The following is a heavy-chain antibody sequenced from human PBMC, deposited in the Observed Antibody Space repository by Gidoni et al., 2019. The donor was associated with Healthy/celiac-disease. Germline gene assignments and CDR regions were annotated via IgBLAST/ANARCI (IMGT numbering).Heavy chain of an antibody. CDR3: ARDRGGEWEQLFDY. J-gene: IGHJ4*02. D-gene: IGHD1-26*01. Sequence: EVQPVESGGGLVPPGGSRRPSWAASGLTFSSYEMNWVRQAPGKGLEWVSYISSSGGTIYYADSVKGRFTISRDNAKNTLYLQMNSLRAEDTAVYYCARDRGGEWEQLFDYWGQGTLVTVSS. CDR2: ISSSGGTI. V-gene: IGHV3-48*03. CDR1: GLTFSSYE.